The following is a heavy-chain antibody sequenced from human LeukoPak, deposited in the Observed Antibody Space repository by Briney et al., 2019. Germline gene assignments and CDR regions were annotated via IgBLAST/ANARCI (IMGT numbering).Heavy chain of an antibody. J-gene: IGHJ4*02. CDR1: GYTFTSYG. D-gene: IGHD3-22*01. Sequence: GASVKVSCKASGYTFTSYGISWVRQAPGQGLEWMGLVDPEDGETIYAEKFQGRVTITAHTSTDTAYMELSSLRSEDTAVYYCATAPSSGYYRLWGQGTLVTVSS. CDR3: ATAPSSGYYRL. CDR2: VDPEDGET. V-gene: IGHV1-69-2*01.